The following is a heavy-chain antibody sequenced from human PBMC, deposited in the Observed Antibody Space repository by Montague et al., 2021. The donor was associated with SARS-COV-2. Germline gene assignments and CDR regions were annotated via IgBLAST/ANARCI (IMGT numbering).Heavy chain of an antibody. V-gene: IGHV3-11*01. CDR1: GFIFSDYY. D-gene: IGHD5-12*01. CDR2: ISGSGSKT. Sequence: SLRLSCAASGFIFSDYYMTWIRQAPRKGLEWVSHISGSGSKTYYADSVKGRFTISRDTANNSVYLQMNFLGAEDTSVYYGARDQGGYGTFDIWGQGTMVTVSS. CDR3: ARDQGGYGTFDI. J-gene: IGHJ3*02.